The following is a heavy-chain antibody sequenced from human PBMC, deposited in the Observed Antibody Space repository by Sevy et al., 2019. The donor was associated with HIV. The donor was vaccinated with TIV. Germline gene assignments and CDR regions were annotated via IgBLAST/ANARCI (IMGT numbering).Heavy chain of an antibody. D-gene: IGHD2-2*01. J-gene: IGHJ6*02. V-gene: IGHV3-7*03. CDR1: GFSFSNYW. Sequence: GGFLRLSCAVSGFSFSNYWMSWVRQAPGKGLEWVANIKRDGSERYYVASVKGRFTISRDNAKTSLYLQMHSLRAEDTAVYYCARDCSSASCLWGLDVWGQGTTVTVSS. CDR3: ARDCSSASCLWGLDV. CDR2: IKRDGSER.